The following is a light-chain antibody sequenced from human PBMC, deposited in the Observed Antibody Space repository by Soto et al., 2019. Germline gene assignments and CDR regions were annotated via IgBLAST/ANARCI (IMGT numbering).Light chain of an antibody. V-gene: IGLV2-8*01. CDR3: SSYGGNNNLL. J-gene: IGLJ2*01. CDR1: SSDVGGYNY. CDR2: EVT. Sequence: QSALTQPASASGSPGQSVAISCSGTSSDVGGYNYVSWYQQYPGKAPKLMIYEVTKRPSGVPDRFSGSKSGNTASLTVSGLQAEDEADYYCSSYGGNNNLLFGGGTKLTVL.